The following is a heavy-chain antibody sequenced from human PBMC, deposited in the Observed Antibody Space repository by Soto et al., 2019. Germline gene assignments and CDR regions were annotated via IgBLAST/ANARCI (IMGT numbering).Heavy chain of an antibody. J-gene: IGHJ3*02. CDR1: GFTFGSYS. V-gene: IGHV3-48*01. D-gene: IGHD2-15*01. Sequence: EVQLVESGGGLVQPGGSLRLSCAASGFTFGSYSMNWVRQAPGKGLEWVSDISSSSSTIYYADSVKGRFTIFRDNAKNSLYLQMNSLSAEDTAVYYCARDERGYSSGGSCYNDAFDIWGQGTMVTVSS. CDR3: ARDERGYSSGGSCYNDAFDI. CDR2: ISSSSSTI.